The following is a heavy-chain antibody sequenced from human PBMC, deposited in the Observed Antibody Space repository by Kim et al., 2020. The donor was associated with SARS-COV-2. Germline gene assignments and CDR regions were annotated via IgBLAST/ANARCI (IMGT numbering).Heavy chain of an antibody. Sequence: IFGTANYAQTFQGRVTITADESTSTAYMELSSLRSEDTAVYYCARDVGDYWGQGTLVTVSS. J-gene: IGHJ4*02. V-gene: IGHV1-69*01. CDR3: ARDVGDY. D-gene: IGHD1-26*01. CDR2: IFGTA.